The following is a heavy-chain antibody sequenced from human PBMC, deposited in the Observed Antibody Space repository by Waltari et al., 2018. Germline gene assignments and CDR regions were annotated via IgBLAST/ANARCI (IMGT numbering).Heavy chain of an antibody. J-gene: IGHJ4*02. Sequence: QVQLVQSGAEVKKPGASVKVSCKASGYTFTGYYMHWVRQAPGQGLEWMGRINPNSGGTNYAQKFQGRVTMTRDTSISTAYMELSRLRSDDTAVYYCARHSGGYYDSSGYYAALWGQGTLVTVSS. CDR2: INPNSGGT. D-gene: IGHD3-22*01. V-gene: IGHV1-2*06. CDR1: GYTFTGYY. CDR3: ARHSGGYYDSSGYYAAL.